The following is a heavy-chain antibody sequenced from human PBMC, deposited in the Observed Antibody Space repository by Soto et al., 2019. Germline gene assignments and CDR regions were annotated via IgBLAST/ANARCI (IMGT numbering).Heavy chain of an antibody. V-gene: IGHV4-61*08. J-gene: IGHJ4*02. Sequence: SETLSLTCAVSGGSISSGGYSWSWIRQAPGVGLEWIAYVYYSGYTHYNPSLKSRVTISVDTSKNQFSLKLSSVTAADTAVHYCARSGGLQHIDYWGQGTLVTVSS. CDR2: VYYSGYT. CDR3: ARSGGLQHIDY. D-gene: IGHD4-4*01. CDR1: GGSISSGGYS.